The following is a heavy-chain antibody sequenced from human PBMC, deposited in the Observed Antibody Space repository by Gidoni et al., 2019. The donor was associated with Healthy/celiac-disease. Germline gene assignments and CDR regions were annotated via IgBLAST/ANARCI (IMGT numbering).Heavy chain of an antibody. D-gene: IGHD2-15*01. CDR3: ARDSYQGIYCSGGSCYEGH. CDR1: GYTFTSSA. J-gene: IGHJ4*02. Sequence: QVQLVQSGAEVKKPGASVTVSCKASGYTFTSSALSWVRQAPGQGLEWMGWISAYNGNTNYAQKLQGRVTMTTDTSTSTAYMELRSLRSDDTAVYYCARDSYQGIYCSGGSCYEGHWGQGTLVTVSS. CDR2: ISAYNGNT. V-gene: IGHV1-18*01.